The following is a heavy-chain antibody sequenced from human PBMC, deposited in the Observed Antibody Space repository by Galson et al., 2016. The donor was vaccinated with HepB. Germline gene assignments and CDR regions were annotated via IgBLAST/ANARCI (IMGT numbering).Heavy chain of an antibody. CDR3: APQVRDIVAGLGTPPPGDV. J-gene: IGHJ4*02. CDR2: IGRTGTAT. D-gene: IGHD5-12*01. Sequence: SLRLSCAVSGFTFGSYAMAWVRQAPRKGLEWVSSIGRTGTATFYADSVKGRFSISRDNSRNTLYLQMNSLRVEDSAVYYCAPQVRDIVAGLGTPPPGDVWGQGTLVTVSS. CDR1: GFTFGSYA. V-gene: IGHV3-23*01.